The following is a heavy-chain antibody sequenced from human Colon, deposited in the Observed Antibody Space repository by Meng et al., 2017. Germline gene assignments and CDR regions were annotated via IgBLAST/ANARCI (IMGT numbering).Heavy chain of an antibody. CDR1: GGSMSGSY. CDR3: ARHPRVAPSQNYNFDY. J-gene: IGHJ4*02. D-gene: IGHD1-7*01. V-gene: IGHV4-59*01. CDR2: FYDSEET. Sequence: SDTLSLTCTVSGGSMSGSYWSWIRQPPGKGLEWIAYFYDSEETSYNPSLKSRVTISLDMSRNQFSLRLSSVTAADTAIYYCARHPRVAPSQNYNFDYWGQGSLVTVSS.